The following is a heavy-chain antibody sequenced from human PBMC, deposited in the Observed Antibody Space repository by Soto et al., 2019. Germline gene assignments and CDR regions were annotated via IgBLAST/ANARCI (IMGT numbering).Heavy chain of an antibody. V-gene: IGHV3-33*01. J-gene: IGHJ6*02. D-gene: IGHD6-19*01. Sequence: QVQLVESGGGVVQPGGSLRLSCAASGFTFSRYGMHWVCQGPGKGLEWVAVIWYDGSNKYYADSVKGRFTISRDNSKNTLHLQMISLRAEDTAVYYCARDDIPGITVSTYGMDVWGQGTTVTVSS. CDR3: ARDDIPGITVSTYGMDV. CDR2: IWYDGSNK. CDR1: GFTFSRYG.